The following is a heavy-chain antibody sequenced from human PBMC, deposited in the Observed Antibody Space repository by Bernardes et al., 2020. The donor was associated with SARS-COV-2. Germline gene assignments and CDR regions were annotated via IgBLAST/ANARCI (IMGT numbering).Heavy chain of an antibody. CDR1: GFTFSSYG. Sequence: GGSLRLSCAASGFTFSSYGMHWVRQAPGKGLEWVAIISYDGSNKYYADSVKGRFTISRDKSKNALYLQMNSLRPEDTAVYYCAKGGKENSGYYPDYWGQGTLVTFSS. CDR3: AKGGKENSGYYPDY. V-gene: IGHV3-30*18. CDR2: ISYDGSNK. J-gene: IGHJ4*02. D-gene: IGHD3-22*01.